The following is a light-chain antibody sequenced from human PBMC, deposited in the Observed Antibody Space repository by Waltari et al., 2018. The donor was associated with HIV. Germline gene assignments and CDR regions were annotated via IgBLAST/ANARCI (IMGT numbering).Light chain of an antibody. J-gene: IGLJ3*02. CDR1: NIGNKH. CDR3: QVWVTINAAV. Sequence: SFDLTQPLSVAVAPGQTASITCEIKNIGNKHGHWYQQKAGQAPGLVIYRDSERPSGIPERFSGSNSGSTATLTISRVQGGDEADDYCQVWVTINAAVFGGGTKLTVL. V-gene: IGLV3-9*01. CDR2: RDS.